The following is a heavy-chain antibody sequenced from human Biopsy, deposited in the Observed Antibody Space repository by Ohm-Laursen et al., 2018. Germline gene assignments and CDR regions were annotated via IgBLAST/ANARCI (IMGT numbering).Heavy chain of an antibody. D-gene: IGHD6-6*01. V-gene: IGHV3-53*01. CDR2: IYSGDRP. J-gene: IGHJ4*02. CDR1: GFTVSSNY. Sequence: LSLNCAASGFTVSSNYVSWVRQAPGMGLEWVSVIYSGDRPYYRESVRGRFTISRDNSKNTLYLQMNSLRADDTAVYYCARNKPGSSSGSDFDYWGQGTLVTVSS. CDR3: ARNKPGSSSGSDFDY.